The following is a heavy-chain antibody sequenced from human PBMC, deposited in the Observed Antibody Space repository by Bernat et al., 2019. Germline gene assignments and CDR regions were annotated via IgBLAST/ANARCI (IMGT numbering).Heavy chain of an antibody. Sequence: QVQLVESGGGVVQPGRSLRLSCAASGFTFSDYYMSWIRQAPGKGLEWVSYISSSSSYTNYADSVKGRFTISRDNPKNSLYLQMNSLRAEDTAVYYCARAGYDFNYYFDYWGQGTLVTVSS. D-gene: IGHD5-12*01. V-gene: IGHV3-11*06. J-gene: IGHJ4*02. CDR2: ISSSSSYT. CDR1: GFTFSDYY. CDR3: ARAGYDFNYYFDY.